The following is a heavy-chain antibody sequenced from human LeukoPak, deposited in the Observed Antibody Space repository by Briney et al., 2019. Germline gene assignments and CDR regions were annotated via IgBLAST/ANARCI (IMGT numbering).Heavy chain of an antibody. J-gene: IGHJ4*02. Sequence: PSETLSLTCTVSGGSISSSSYYWGWIRQPPGKGLEWIGSIYHSGSTYYNPSLKSRVTISVDTSKNQFSLKLSSVTAADTAVYYCARSRGGLYDCFDYWGQGTLVPVSS. CDR1: GGSISSSSYY. D-gene: IGHD2-2*02. CDR2: IYHSGST. CDR3: ARSRGGLYDCFDY. V-gene: IGHV4-39*07.